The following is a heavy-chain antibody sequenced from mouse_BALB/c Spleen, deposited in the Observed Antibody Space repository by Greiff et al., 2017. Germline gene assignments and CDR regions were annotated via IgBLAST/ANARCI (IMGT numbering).Heavy chain of an antibody. CDR3: ARTGNYRYDVSYWYFDV. Sequence: EVKVVESGGGLVQPGGSRKLSCAASGFTFSSFGMHWVRQAPEKGLEWVAYISSGSSTIYYADTVKGRFTISRDNPKNTLFLQMTSLRSEDTAMYYCARTGNYRYDVSYWYFDVWGAGTTVTVSS. J-gene: IGHJ1*01. D-gene: IGHD2-14*01. CDR2: ISSGSSTI. V-gene: IGHV5-17*02. CDR1: GFTFSSFG.